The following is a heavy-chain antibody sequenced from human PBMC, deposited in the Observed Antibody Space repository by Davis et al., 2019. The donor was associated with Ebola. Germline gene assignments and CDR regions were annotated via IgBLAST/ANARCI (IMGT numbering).Heavy chain of an antibody. CDR3: ARRRGGTSFIDS. Sequence: PSETLSLTCTVSGGSISSSSYYWSWIRQTPGKGLEWIGTVNHSGSTYYYNPSLRSRVTMSMDTSQNQFSLTLNSVSAADTAVYYCARRRGGTSFIDSWGQGILVSVSS. D-gene: IGHD3-10*01. J-gene: IGHJ4*02. CDR2: VNHSGSTY. CDR1: GGSISSSSYY. V-gene: IGHV4-39*07.